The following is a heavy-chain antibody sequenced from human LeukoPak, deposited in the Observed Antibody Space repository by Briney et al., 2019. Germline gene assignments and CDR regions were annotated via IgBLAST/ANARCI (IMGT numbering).Heavy chain of an antibody. V-gene: IGHV1-8*01. CDR3: ARGSGSSSFVY. Sequence: PGASVTVTCMASGYTFTSYYFNGVRQPTGQGVEWMGWMNHKSGNTVYEQKFQGRVTMTRNTSISTAYMELSSLRSEDTAVYYCARGSGSSSFVYWGQGTLVTVSS. CDR2: MNHKSGNT. D-gene: IGHD1-26*01. J-gene: IGHJ4*02. CDR1: GYTFTSYY.